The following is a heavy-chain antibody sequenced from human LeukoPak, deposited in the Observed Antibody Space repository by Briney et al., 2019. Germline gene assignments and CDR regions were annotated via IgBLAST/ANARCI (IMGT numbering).Heavy chain of an antibody. CDR1: RYTFTGYY. D-gene: IGHD4-11*01. Sequence: ASVKVSCKASRYTFTGYYMHWVRQAPGQGLEWMGWINPNSGGTNYAQKFQGRVTMTRDTSISTAYMELSRLRSDDTAMYYCARANHRNHDYSGPGYWGQGTLVTVSS. CDR3: ARANHRNHDYSGPGY. CDR2: INPNSGGT. V-gene: IGHV1-2*02. J-gene: IGHJ4*02.